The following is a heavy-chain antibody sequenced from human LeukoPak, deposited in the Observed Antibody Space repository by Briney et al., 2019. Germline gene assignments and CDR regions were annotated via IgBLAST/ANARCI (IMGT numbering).Heavy chain of an antibody. V-gene: IGHV3-48*03. J-gene: IGHJ6*04. CDR3: AELGITMVGGV. D-gene: IGHD3-10*01. Sequence: GGSLRLSCAASGFTFSSYEMNWVRQAPGKGLEWVPYISSSGSTIYYADSVKGRFTISRDNAKNSLYLQMNSLRAEDTAVYYCAELGITMVGGVWGKGTTVTISS. CDR2: ISSSGSTI. CDR1: GFTFSSYE.